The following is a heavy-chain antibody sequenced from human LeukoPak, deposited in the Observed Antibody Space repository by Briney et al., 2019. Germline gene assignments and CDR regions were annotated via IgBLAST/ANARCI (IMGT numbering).Heavy chain of an antibody. CDR3: ASKPPSGWFGTGWLDP. CDR1: GGSFSGYY. D-gene: IGHD3-10*01. Sequence: SETLSLTCAVYGGSFSGYYWSWIRQPPGKGLEWVGEINNSGSTNYNPSLKSRATISVDKSKNQFSLKLNSVTAADTAVYYCASKPPSGWFGTGWLDPWGQGTLVTVSS. J-gene: IGHJ5*02. V-gene: IGHV4-34*01. CDR2: INNSGST.